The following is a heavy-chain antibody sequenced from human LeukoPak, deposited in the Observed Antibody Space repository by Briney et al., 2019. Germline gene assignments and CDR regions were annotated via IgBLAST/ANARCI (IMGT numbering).Heavy chain of an antibody. CDR2: IIPILGIA. V-gene: IGHV1-69*04. J-gene: IGHJ6*02. D-gene: IGHD4-17*01. Sequence: SVKVSCKASGGTFSSYAISWVRQAPGQGLEWMGRIIPILGIANYAQKFQGRVTITADKSTSTAYMELSSLRSEDTAVYYCAGVSLGDYPFDYYYYGMDVWGQGTTVTVSS. CDR1: GGTFSSYA. CDR3: AGVSLGDYPFDYYYYGMDV.